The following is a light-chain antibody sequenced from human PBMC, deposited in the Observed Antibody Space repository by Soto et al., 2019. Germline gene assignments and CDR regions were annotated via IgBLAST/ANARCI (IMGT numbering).Light chain of an antibody. CDR3: QQYCASPRT. J-gene: IGKJ1*01. V-gene: IGKV3-20*01. CDR1: ESVSANY. Sequence: EIVWTQSPGTLSLSPGERATLSCRASESVSANYLAWYQQRPGQAPRLLIYGVFSRATGIPDRFRGSGSGTDFTLTISRLEPEDFAVYYCQQYCASPRTFGQGTKVEIK. CDR2: GVF.